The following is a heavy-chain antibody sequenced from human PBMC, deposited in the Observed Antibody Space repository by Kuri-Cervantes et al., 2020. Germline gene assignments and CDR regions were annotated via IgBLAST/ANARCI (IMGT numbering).Heavy chain of an antibody. V-gene: IGHV4-61*08. CDR2: IYYSGST. CDR3: AATADILTGYRYWYFDL. CDR1: GGSISSGDYY. D-gene: IGHD3-9*01. Sequence: SETLSLTCTVSGGSISSGDYYWSWIRQPPGKGLEWIGYIYYSGSTNYNPSLKGRVTISVDTSKNQFSLKLSSVTAADTAVYYCAATADILTGYRYWYFDLWGRGTLVTVSS. J-gene: IGHJ2*01.